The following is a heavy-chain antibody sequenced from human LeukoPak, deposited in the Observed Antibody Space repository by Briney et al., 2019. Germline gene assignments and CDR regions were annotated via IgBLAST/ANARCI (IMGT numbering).Heavy chain of an antibody. D-gene: IGHD3-22*01. CDR3: ARAPLITMIVVVIPLDY. Sequence: ASVKVSCKASGYTFTSYGISWVRQAPGQGLEWMGWISAYNGNTNYAQKLQGRVTMTTDTSTSTAYMELRSLRSDDTAVYYCARAPLITMIVVVIPLDYWGQGTLVTVSS. V-gene: IGHV1-18*01. CDR2: ISAYNGNT. CDR1: GYTFTSYG. J-gene: IGHJ4*02.